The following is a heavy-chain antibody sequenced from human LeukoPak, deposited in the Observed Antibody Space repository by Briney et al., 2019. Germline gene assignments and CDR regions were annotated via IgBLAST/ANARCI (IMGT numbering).Heavy chain of an antibody. CDR1: GFTFSSYA. J-gene: IGHJ6*02. CDR2: ISGSGGST. Sequence: GGSLRLPCAASGFTFSSYAMSWVRQAPGKGLEWVSAISGSGGSTYYADSVKGRFTISRDNSKNTLYLQMNSLRAEDTAVYYCAKEYSSSHYYGMDVWGQGTTVTVSS. V-gene: IGHV3-23*01. CDR3: AKEYSSSHYYGMDV. D-gene: IGHD6-13*01.